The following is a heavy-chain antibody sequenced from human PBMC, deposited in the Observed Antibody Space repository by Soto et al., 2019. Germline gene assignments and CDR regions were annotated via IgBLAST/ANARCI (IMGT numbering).Heavy chain of an antibody. CDR2: IYWDDDK. J-gene: IGHJ6*02. CDR3: AHRPDSNWLYYYGMDV. CDR1: GFSLSTSGVG. Sequence: QITLKESGPPLVKPTQTLTLTCTFSGFSLSTSGVGVGWIRQPPGKALEWLALIYWDDDKRYSPSLKSRLTITKDTSKNQVVLTMTNMDPVDTATYYCAHRPDSNWLYYYGMDVWGQGTTVTVSS. D-gene: IGHD3-22*01. V-gene: IGHV2-5*02.